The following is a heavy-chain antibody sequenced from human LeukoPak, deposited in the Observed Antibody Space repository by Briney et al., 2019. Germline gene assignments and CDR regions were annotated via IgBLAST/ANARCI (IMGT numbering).Heavy chain of an antibody. V-gene: IGHV4-39*01. D-gene: IGHD1-26*01. CDR1: GGSISSSSYY. CDR2: IYYSGST. CDR3: ARRELYFDY. Sequence: KSSETLSLTCTVSGGSISSSSYYWGWIRQPPGKGLEWIGSIYYSGSTYYNPSLKSRVTISVDTSKNQFSLKLSSVTAADTAVYYCARRELYFDYWGQGTLVTVSS. J-gene: IGHJ4*02.